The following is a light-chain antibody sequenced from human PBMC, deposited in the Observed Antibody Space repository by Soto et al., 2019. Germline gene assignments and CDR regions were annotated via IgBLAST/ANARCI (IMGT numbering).Light chain of an antibody. CDR1: QSVNSN. V-gene: IGKV3-15*01. CDR3: QEYYNWPPVT. J-gene: IGKJ2*01. Sequence: EIVMTQSPATLSVSSGDRATLSCRASQSVNSNLAWYQQKPGQAPRLLIYGASTRATGVPARFSGSGSGTDFILTISSLQSEDFAVYYCQEYYNWPPVTFGQGTKLEI. CDR2: GAS.